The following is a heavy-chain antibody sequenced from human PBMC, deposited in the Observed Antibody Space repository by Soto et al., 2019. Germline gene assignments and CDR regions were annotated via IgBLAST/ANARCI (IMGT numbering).Heavy chain of an antibody. D-gene: IGHD2-2*01. V-gene: IGHV4-34*01. CDR3: ARGSNYYYYGMDV. CDR1: CGSFSFYY. J-gene: IGHJ6*02. Sequence: LSLTCAFYCGSFSFYYWSGIRQPPGKGLEWIGEINHSGSTNYNPSLKSRVTISVDTSKNQFSLKLSSVTAADTAVYYCARGSNYYYYGMDVWGQGTTFTVSS. CDR2: INHSGST.